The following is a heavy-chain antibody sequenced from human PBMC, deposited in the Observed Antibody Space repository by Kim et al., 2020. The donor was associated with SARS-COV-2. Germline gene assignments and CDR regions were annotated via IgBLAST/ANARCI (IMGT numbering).Heavy chain of an antibody. J-gene: IGHJ6*01. CDR2: ITDDGSNV. Sequence: GGSLRLSCVVSGFTFGNKWMSWVRQAPGKGLEWVATITDDGSNVMYVDSVNGRFTISRDNARNTLYLQMNSLRAEDTAVYYCARDGVAAIEDVWG. CDR3: ARDGVAAIEDV. D-gene: IGHD6-19*01. V-gene: IGHV3-7*03. CDR1: GFTFGNKW.